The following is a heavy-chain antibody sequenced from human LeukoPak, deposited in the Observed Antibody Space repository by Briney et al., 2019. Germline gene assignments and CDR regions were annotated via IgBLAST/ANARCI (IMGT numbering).Heavy chain of an antibody. D-gene: IGHD3-10*01. J-gene: IGHJ5*02. CDR1: GGSFSGYY. CDR3: ARLSYGSGNHWFDP. V-gene: IGHV4-59*01. Sequence: SETLSLTCAVYGGSFSGYYWSWIRQPPGKGLEWIGYIYYSGSTNYNPSLKSRVTISVDTSKNQFSLKLSSVTAADTAVYYCARLSYGSGNHWFDPWGQGTLVTVSS. CDR2: IYYSGST.